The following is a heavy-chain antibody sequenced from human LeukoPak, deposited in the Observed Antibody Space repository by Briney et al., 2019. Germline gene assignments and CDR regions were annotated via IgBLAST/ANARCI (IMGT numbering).Heavy chain of an antibody. CDR2: MNPNSGGT. CDR3: ARVFRQWLVRNAFDI. D-gene: IGHD6-19*01. J-gene: IGHJ3*02. CDR1: GYTFTGYY. V-gene: IGHV1-2*02. Sequence: ASVKVSCKASGYTFTGYYMRWVRQAPGQGLEWMGWMNPNSGGTNYAQKFRGRVTMTRDTSISTAYMELSRLRSDDTAVYYCARVFRQWLVRNAFDIWGQGTMVTVSS.